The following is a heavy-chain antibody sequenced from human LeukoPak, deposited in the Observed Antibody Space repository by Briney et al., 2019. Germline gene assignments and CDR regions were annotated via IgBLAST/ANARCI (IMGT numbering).Heavy chain of an antibody. CDR1: GGSINSYY. CDR2: IYHSGST. D-gene: IGHD3-22*01. J-gene: IGHJ3*02. Sequence: SETLSLTCTVSGGSINSYYWSWIRQPPGKGLEWIGYIYHSGSTYYNPSLKSRVTISVDRSKNQFSLKLSSVTAADTAVYYCARVMDYYDSSGFIPRVAFDIWGQGTMVTVSS. CDR3: ARVMDYYDSSGFIPRVAFDI. V-gene: IGHV4-59*12.